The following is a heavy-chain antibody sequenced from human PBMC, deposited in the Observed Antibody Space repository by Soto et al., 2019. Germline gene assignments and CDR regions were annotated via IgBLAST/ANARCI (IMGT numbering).Heavy chain of an antibody. CDR3: ARDTDGYTLFDS. J-gene: IGHJ4*02. V-gene: IGHV3-7*01. Sequence: PVGSLRFSCAASGFTFSSYWMSWVRQAPGKGLEWVANIKQDGSEKYSVDSVKGRFTISRDNAKNSLYLQMNSLRTEDTAVYYCARDTDGYTLFDSWGQGTLVTVSS. CDR2: IKQDGSEK. CDR1: GFTFSSYW. D-gene: IGHD6-25*01.